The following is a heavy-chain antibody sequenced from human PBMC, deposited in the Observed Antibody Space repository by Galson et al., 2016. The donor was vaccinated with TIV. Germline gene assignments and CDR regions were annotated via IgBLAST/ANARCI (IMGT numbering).Heavy chain of an antibody. CDR3: AAKPHSRHPDYFDFVGAPAATPTVYFDA. Sequence: SCAASGFTFSRFGMPWVRQAPGNGLEWLAVILSDGSQHKYADSARSRFTIYTDQSKNTLLLQMNSLKASDTAMYFRAAKPHSRHPDYFDFVGAPAATPTVYFDAWGQGTLVTVSS. CDR2: ILSDGSQH. CDR1: GFTFSRFG. V-gene: IGHV3-33*02. D-gene: IGHD2-2*01. J-gene: IGHJ5*02.